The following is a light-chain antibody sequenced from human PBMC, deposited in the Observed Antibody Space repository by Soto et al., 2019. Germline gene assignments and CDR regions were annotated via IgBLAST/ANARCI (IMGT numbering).Light chain of an antibody. Sequence: EIVLTQSPGTLSLSPGERATLSCRASQSVSSSSLAWYQQKPGQAPRLLIYGASSRATGIPDRFSGSGSGTDFTLTISRLEPEDFAVYYCQQYGSSPPTFGQRRRLEI. CDR1: QSVSSSS. CDR2: GAS. V-gene: IGKV3-20*01. CDR3: QQYGSSPPT. J-gene: IGKJ5*01.